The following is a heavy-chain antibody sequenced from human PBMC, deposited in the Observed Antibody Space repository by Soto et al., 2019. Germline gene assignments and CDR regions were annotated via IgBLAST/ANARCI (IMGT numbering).Heavy chain of an antibody. J-gene: IGHJ6*04. CDR2: MNPNSGNT. D-gene: IGHD3-3*01. CDR1: GYTFTGYY. V-gene: IGHV1-8*02. CDR3: AAVLDRPPFLDV. Sequence: ASVKVSCKASGYTFTGYYMHWVRQATGQGLEWMGWMNPNSGNTGYAQKFQGRVTMTRNTSISTAYMELSSLRSEDTAVYYCAAVLDRPPFLDVWGKGTTVTVSS.